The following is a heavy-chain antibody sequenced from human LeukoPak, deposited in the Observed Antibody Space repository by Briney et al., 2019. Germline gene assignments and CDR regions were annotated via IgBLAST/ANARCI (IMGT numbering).Heavy chain of an antibody. CDR3: ARLTKRNDAFTI. J-gene: IGHJ3*02. CDR2: IYYSGST. Sequence: SETLSLTCSVSGDSINSYYWSWIRQPPGKGLEWIRYIYYSGSTNYNPSLKSRLTISVDTSKNQFSLKLTSVTTADTAVYYCARLTKRNDAFTIWGQGTMVTVSS. D-gene: IGHD1-14*01. V-gene: IGHV4-59*01. CDR1: GDSINSYY.